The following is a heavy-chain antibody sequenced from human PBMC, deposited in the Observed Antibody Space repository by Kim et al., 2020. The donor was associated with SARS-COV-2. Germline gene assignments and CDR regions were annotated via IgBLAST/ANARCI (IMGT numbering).Heavy chain of an antibody. CDR1: GFTVSTYS. CDR3: TGYGSLFWF. Sequence: GGSLRLSCAASGFTVSTYSLSWVRQAPGKGLEWVSAIYSSGSTYYSDSVKGRFTISRGNTYNTPHHLQINRLAADNAAEYYSTGYGSLFWF. D-gene: IGHD3-3*01. V-gene: IGHV3-53*01. CDR2: IYSSGST. J-gene: IGHJ5*01.